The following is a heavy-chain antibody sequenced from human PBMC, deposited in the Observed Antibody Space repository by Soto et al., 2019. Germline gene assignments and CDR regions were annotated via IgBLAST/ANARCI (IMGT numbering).Heavy chain of an antibody. D-gene: IGHD3-22*01. CDR3: ARDTRYDSSGA. CDR1: GGSISSYY. V-gene: IGHV4-59*01. CDR2: IYYSGST. J-gene: IGHJ5*02. Sequence: SETLSLTCTVSGGSISSYYWSWIRQPPGKGLEWIGYIYYSGSTNYNPSLKSRVTISVDTSKNQFSLKLSSVTAADTAVYYCARDTRYDSSGAWGQGTLVTVSS.